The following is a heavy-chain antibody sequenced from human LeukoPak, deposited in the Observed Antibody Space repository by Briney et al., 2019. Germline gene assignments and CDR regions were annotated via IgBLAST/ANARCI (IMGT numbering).Heavy chain of an antibody. Sequence: PGGSLRLSCAASGFTFSSYGMHWVRQAPGKGLEWVAVISYDGSNKYYADSVKGRFTISRDNSKNTLYLQMNSLRAEDTAVYYCAKSYGGNSEDWGQGTLVTVSS. CDR3: AKSYGGNSED. CDR2: ISYDGSNK. V-gene: IGHV3-30*18. CDR1: GFTFSSYG. J-gene: IGHJ4*02. D-gene: IGHD4-23*01.